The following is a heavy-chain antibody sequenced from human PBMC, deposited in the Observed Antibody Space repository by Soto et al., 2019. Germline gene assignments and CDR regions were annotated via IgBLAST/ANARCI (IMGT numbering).Heavy chain of an antibody. CDR2: IWYDGSNK. V-gene: IGHV3-33*01. CDR3: ASRGRYYDSSGYTAPFDY. D-gene: IGHD3-22*01. CDR1: GFTFSSYG. Sequence: QVQLVESGGGVVQPGRSLRLSCAASGFTFSSYGMHWVRQAPGKGLEWVAVIWYDGSNKYYADSVKGRFTISRDNSKNTLYLQMSSLRAEDTAVYYCASRGRYYDSSGYTAPFDYWGQGTLVTVSS. J-gene: IGHJ4*02.